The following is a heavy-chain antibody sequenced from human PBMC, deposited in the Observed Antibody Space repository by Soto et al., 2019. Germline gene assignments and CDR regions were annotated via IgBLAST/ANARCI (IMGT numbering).Heavy chain of an antibody. V-gene: IGHV3-66*01. CDR2: IYSGGTT. J-gene: IGHJ6*03. CDR1: GFTVSSTY. CDR3: AKRGYMDV. Sequence: GVSLRLSCAASGFTVSSTYVTWVRQAPGKGLEWVSVIYSGGTTYYADSVKGRFTISRDNSKNTLYLQMNSLRAEDTAVYYCAKRGYMDVWGKGTTVTVSS.